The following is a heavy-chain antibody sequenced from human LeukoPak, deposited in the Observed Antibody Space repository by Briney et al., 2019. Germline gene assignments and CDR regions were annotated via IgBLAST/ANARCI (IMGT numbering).Heavy chain of an antibody. V-gene: IGHV3-23*01. CDR2: ISNNGDST. J-gene: IGHJ4*02. Sequence: PGGSLRLSCAASGFTFSSYAMSWVRQAPGKGLEWVSAISNNGDSTYYAGSVKGRFTISRDNSKNTLYLQMNRLRAEDTAVYYCAKDLTSGYYYVMYFDYWGQGTLVTVSS. CDR3: AKDLTSGYYYVMYFDY. D-gene: IGHD3-22*01. CDR1: GFTFSSYA.